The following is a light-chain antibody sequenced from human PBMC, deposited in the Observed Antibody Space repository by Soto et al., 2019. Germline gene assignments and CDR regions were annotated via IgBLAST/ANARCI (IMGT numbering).Light chain of an antibody. CDR1: QDIDTW. J-gene: IGKJ1*01. CDR3: QQYTSWT. Sequence: IQMTQSPSTLSASVGDRVTITCRASQDIDTWLAWYQQKPGKAPSHLIYKASTLYNGVPSRFSGSGSGTEFTLTINSLQPDDFATYYCQQYTSWTFGQGTTVEFK. CDR2: KAS. V-gene: IGKV1-5*03.